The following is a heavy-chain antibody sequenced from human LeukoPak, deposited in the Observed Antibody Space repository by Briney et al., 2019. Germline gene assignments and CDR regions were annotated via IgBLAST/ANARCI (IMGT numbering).Heavy chain of an antibody. J-gene: IGHJ4*02. CDR3: AKDSDSSSWYYFDY. D-gene: IGHD6-13*01. Sequence: GGSLRLSCAASGFTFSSYGMHWVRQAPGKGLGWVAVISYDGSNKYYADSVKGRFTISRDNSKNTLYLQMNSLRAEDTAVYYCAKDSDSSSWYYFDYWGQGTLVTVSS. V-gene: IGHV3-30*18. CDR2: ISYDGSNK. CDR1: GFTFSSYG.